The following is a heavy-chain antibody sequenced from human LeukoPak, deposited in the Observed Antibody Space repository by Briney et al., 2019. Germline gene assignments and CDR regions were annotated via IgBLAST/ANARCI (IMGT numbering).Heavy chain of an antibody. Sequence: SETLSLTCTVSGGSITNSYWNWIWQSPGKGLEWIGYINYSGSTNYNPSLKSRVTISVDTSKNQFSLKLSSVTAADTAVYFCARDPLSTNDFDIWGQGTMVTVSS. CDR2: INYSGST. D-gene: IGHD1-1*01. CDR3: ARDPLSTNDFDI. V-gene: IGHV4-59*01. J-gene: IGHJ3*02. CDR1: GGSITNSY.